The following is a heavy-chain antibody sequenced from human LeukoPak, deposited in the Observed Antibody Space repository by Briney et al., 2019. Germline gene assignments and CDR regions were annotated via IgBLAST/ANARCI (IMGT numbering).Heavy chain of an antibody. CDR2: IYYSGST. J-gene: IGHJ5*02. CDR1: GGSISSYY. Sequence: SSETLSLTCTVSGGSISSYYWSWIRQPPGKGLEWIGYIYYSGSTNYNPSLKSRVTISVDTSKNQFSLKLSSVTAADTAVCYCASTKIEWSIAARGGWFDPWGQGTLVTVSS. CDR3: ASTKIEWSIAARGGWFDP. V-gene: IGHV4-59*01. D-gene: IGHD6-6*01.